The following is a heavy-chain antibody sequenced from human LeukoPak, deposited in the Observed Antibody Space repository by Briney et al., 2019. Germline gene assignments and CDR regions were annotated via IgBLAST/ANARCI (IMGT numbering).Heavy chain of an antibody. J-gene: IGHJ4*02. CDR2: IANDGKDK. Sequence: GGSLRLSCAASGFTFSRYGLHWVRQGPGKGLEWVAVIANDGKDKKYADSVKGRFSISRDNSKSTLYLQMNSLRAEDTGVYYCTKDQQVGAAAYYFDSWGQGTLVTVPS. CDR3: TKDQQVGAAAYYFDS. CDR1: GFTFSRYG. D-gene: IGHD6-13*01. V-gene: IGHV3-30*18.